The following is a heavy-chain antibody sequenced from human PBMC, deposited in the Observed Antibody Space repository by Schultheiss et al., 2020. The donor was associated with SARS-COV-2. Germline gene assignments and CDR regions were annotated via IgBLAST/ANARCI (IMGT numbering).Heavy chain of an antibody. CDR3: ARDRGSRGYYYSGMDV. Sequence: GESLKISCAASGFTFSSYSMNWVRQAPGKGLEWVSSISSSSSYIYYADSVKGRFTISRDNSKNTLFLQMNSLRADDTAVYSCARDRGSRGYYYSGMDVWGQGTTVTVSS. CDR1: GFTFSSYS. J-gene: IGHJ6*02. V-gene: IGHV3-21*01. CDR2: ISSSSSYI.